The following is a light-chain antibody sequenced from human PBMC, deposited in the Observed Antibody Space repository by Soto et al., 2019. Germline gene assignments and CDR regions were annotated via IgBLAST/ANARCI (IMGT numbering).Light chain of an antibody. J-gene: IGLJ3*02. V-gene: IGLV1-40*01. CDR3: QSHDSSLSVRV. CDR2: GNS. CDR1: SSNIGAGYD. Sequence: QSVLTQPPSVSGAPGQRVTMSCTGSSSNIGAGYDVHWYQQLPGTAPKLLIYGNSNRPSGVPDRFSGSKSGTSASLAITGIQAEDEADYYCQSHDSSLSVRVFGGGTKLTVL.